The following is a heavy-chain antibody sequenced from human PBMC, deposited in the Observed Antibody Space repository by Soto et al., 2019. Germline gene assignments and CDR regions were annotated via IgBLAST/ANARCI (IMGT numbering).Heavy chain of an antibody. V-gene: IGHV4-34*01. D-gene: IGHD2-8*02. CDR2: INHSGST. J-gene: IGHJ4*02. CDR1: GGSFSGYY. CDR3: ARDKITGLFDY. Sequence: QVQLQQWGAGLLKPSETLSLTCAVYGGSFSGYYWTWIRQPPGTGLEWIGEINHSGSTNYKPSLKNRVTISVATSKNQFSLKLTSVTAADTAVYYRARDKITGLFDYWGQGTLVTVSS.